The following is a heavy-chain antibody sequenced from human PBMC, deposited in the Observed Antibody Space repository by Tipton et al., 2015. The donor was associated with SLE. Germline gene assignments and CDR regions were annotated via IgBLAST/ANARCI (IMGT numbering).Heavy chain of an antibody. CDR3: ARGSVVADDY. CDR2: IYSSGRT. V-gene: IGHV4-4*07. Sequence: TLSLTCTVSGGAISTFYWSWIRQSAGKGLEWIGRIYSSGRTNYNPSLKSRVTKSVDTSRKQFSLKLTSVTAADTAVYYCARGSVVADDYWGQGTLVTVSS. D-gene: IGHD2-15*01. J-gene: IGHJ4*02. CDR1: GGAISTFY.